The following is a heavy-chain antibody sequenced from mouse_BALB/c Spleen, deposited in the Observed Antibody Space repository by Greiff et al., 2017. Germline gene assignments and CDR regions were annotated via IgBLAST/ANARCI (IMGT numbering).Heavy chain of an antibody. V-gene: IGHV5-6-5*01. CDR1: GFTFSSYA. Sequence: EVQRVESGGGLVKPGGSLKLSCAASGFTFSSYAMSWVRQTPEKRLEWVASISSGGSTYYPDSVKGRFTISRDNARNILYLQMSSLRSEDTAMYYCARMGLRGDYYAMDYWGQGTSVTVSS. J-gene: IGHJ4*01. CDR3: ARMGLRGDYYAMDY. D-gene: IGHD2-2*01. CDR2: ISSGGST.